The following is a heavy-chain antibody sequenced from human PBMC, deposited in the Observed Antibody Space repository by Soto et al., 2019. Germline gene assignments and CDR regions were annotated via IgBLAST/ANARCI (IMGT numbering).Heavy chain of an antibody. J-gene: IGHJ3*02. CDR3: TKRYFGVLDAFDI. Sequence: PGGSLRLSCTASGFTFGDYAMSWFRQAPGKGLEWVGFIRSKAYGGTTEYAASVKGRFTISRDDSKSIAYLQMNSLKTEDIAFFYCTKRYFGVLDAFDIWGQGTMVTVSS. D-gene: IGHD3-9*01. CDR1: GFTFGDYA. CDR2: IRSKAYGGTT. V-gene: IGHV3-49*03.